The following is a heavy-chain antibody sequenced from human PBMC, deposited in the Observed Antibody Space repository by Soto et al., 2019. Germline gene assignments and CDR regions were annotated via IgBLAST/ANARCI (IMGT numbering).Heavy chain of an antibody. CDR1: GGSISSGGYS. CDR2: IHHSGST. V-gene: IGHV4-30-2*01. J-gene: IGHJ5*02. CDR3: VKELGEYSSGTSCYRGTINWFVP. D-gene: IGHD2-2*02. Sequence: PSETLSLTCAVSGGSISSGGYSWSWIRQASGKGLEWIAYIHHSGSTYYNPSLKSRVTISPDRSKNRFSLKLTYVTAADTAVYFWVKELGEYSSGTSCYRGTINWFVPGGQGTLVTVSS.